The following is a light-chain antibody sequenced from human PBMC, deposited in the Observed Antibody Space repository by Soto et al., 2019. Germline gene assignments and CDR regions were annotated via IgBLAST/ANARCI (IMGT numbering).Light chain of an antibody. Sequence: EIVLTQSPATLSLSPGESATLSCRASQSFTSYLAWYQQKPGQAPRLLIYDASNRATGIPARFSGSGSGTDFTLTISSLEPEDVAVYYCQQRSNWPLTFGGGTQVEIK. J-gene: IGKJ4*01. CDR2: DAS. CDR3: QQRSNWPLT. CDR1: QSFTSY. V-gene: IGKV3-11*01.